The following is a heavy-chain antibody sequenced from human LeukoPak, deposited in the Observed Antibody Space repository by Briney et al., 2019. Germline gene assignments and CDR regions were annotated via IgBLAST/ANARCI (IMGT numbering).Heavy chain of an antibody. Sequence: GSLILSCATSGFSFTDYPMNWVRQAPGKGLEWISNIRTTAEGAKYAYYADSVKGRVTISRDDGKDTLYLHMNSLRDDDTAVYYCATDQRYAFDYWGQG. D-gene: IGHD3-9*01. CDR1: GFSFTDYP. J-gene: IGHJ4*02. V-gene: IGHV3-48*02. CDR3: ATDQRYAFDY. CDR2: IRTTAEGAKYA.